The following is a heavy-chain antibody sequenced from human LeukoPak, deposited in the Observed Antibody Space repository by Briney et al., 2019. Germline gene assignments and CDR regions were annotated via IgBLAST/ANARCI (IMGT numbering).Heavy chain of an antibody. Sequence: GGSLRLSCAASGFTFSSYSMNWVRQAPGKGLEWVSSISSSSSYIYYADSAKGRFTISRDNAKNSLYLQMNSLRAEDTAVYYCAREDIVVVPAATDSYYYYGMDVWGQGTTVTVSS. CDR1: GFTFSSYS. D-gene: IGHD2-2*01. J-gene: IGHJ6*02. CDR3: AREDIVVVPAATDSYYYYGMDV. V-gene: IGHV3-21*01. CDR2: ISSSSSYI.